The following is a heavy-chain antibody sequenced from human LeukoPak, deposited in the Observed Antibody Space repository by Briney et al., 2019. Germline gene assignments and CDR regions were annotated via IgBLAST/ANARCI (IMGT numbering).Heavy chain of an antibody. CDR2: IYYSGST. V-gene: IGHV4-39*07. CDR3: ARSNWNYDGHFDY. CDR1: GGSISSSSYY. J-gene: IGHJ4*02. D-gene: IGHD1-7*01. Sequence: SETLSLTCTVSGGSISSSSYYWGWIRQPPGKGLEWIGSIYYSGSTNYNPSLKSRVTISVDTSKNQFSLKLSSVTAADTAVYYCARSNWNYDGHFDYWGQGTLVTVSS.